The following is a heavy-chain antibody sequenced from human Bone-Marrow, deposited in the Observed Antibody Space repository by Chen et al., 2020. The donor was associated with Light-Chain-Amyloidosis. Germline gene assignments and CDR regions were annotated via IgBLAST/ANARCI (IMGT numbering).Heavy chain of an antibody. D-gene: IGHD3-10*01. Sequence: EVQLLESGGGLVQPGGSLRLSCAASGFTFSSYAMSWVRQAPGKGLEWVSAISGSGGSTYYADSVKGRFTISRDNSKNTLYLQMNSLRAEDTAVYYCAKCLPITMVRGVIIKGEGVGAECDYWGQGTLVTVSS. CDR2: ISGSGGST. CDR1: GFTFSSYA. CDR3: AKCLPITMVRGVIIKGEGVGAECDY. V-gene: IGHV3-23*01. J-gene: IGHJ4*02.